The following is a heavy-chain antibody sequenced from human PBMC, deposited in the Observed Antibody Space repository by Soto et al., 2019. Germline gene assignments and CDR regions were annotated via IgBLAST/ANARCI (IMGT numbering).Heavy chain of an antibody. V-gene: IGHV1-69*12. J-gene: IGHJ6*02. CDR1: GGTFSSYA. D-gene: IGHD2-2*01. CDR2: IIPIFGTA. CDR3: ARVGLVPAAAEDYYYYGMDV. Sequence: QVQLVQSGAEVKKPGSSVKVSCKASGGTFSSYAISWVRQAPGQGLEWMGGIIPIFGTANYAQKFQGRVTITADESTSTAYMELSSLRSEDTAVYYCARVGLVPAAAEDYYYYGMDVWGQGTTVTVSS.